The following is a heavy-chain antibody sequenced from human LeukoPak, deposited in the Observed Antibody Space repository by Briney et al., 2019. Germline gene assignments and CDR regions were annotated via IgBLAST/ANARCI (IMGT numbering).Heavy chain of an antibody. V-gene: IGHV3-15*01. J-gene: IGHJ4*02. Sequence: PGGSLRLSCAASGFTVSSNYMSWVRQAPGKGLEWVGRIKSETNGGTIDYAAPVKGRFTISRDDSTNRLYLQMNSLKTEDAAIYYCTTAPGGNRLYWGQGTLVTVSS. CDR1: GFTVSSNY. D-gene: IGHD3-16*01. CDR2: IKSETNGGTI. CDR3: TTAPGGNRLY.